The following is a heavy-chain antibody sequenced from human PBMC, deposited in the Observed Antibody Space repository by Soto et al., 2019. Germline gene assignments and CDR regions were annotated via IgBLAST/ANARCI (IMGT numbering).Heavy chain of an antibody. V-gene: IGHV3-48*02. Sequence: EVQLVESGGGLVQPGGSLRLSCAASGFTFSSYSMNWVRQAPGKGLEWVSYISSSSSTIYYADSVKGRFTISRDNAKNSLYLQMNSLRDEDTAVYYCARDRMGRNYDILTGYTYGGQGTLVTVSS. CDR1: GFTFSSYS. D-gene: IGHD3-9*01. J-gene: IGHJ4*02. CDR3: ARDRMGRNYDILTGYTY. CDR2: ISSSSSTI.